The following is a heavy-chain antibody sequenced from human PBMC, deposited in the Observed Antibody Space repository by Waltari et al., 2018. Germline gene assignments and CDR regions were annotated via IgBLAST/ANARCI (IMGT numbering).Heavy chain of an antibody. V-gene: IGHV1-3*01. J-gene: IGHJ6*02. CDR1: GYTFTSYA. D-gene: IGHD3-10*01. Sequence: QVQLVQSGAEVKKPGASVKVSCKASGYTFTSYAMHWVRQAPGQRLEWMGWINAGNGTTKYTQKFRGRITITRDTSASTAYMELSSLRSEDTAVYYCARDGHYGSGSYFPRYYYYCYGMDVWGQGTTVTVSS. CDR3: ARDGHYGSGSYFPRYYYYCYGMDV. CDR2: INAGNGTT.